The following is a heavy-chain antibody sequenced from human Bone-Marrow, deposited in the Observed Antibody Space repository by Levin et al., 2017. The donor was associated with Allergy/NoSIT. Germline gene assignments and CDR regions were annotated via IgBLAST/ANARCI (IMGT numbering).Heavy chain of an antibody. V-gene: IGHV3-33*01. Sequence: GGSLRLSCAASGFTFSSYGMQWVRQAPGKGLEWVAVMWFDGTKKYYADSVKGRFTISRDSSKNTHYLELNSLRADDTAVYYCARAGDSWSFDHWGQGTLVTVSS. CDR1: GFTFSSYG. CDR3: ARAGDSWSFDH. J-gene: IGHJ4*02. D-gene: IGHD2-21*02. CDR2: MWFDGTKK.